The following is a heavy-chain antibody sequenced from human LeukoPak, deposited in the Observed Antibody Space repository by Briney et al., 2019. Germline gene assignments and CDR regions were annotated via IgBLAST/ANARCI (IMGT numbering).Heavy chain of an antibody. D-gene: IGHD6-13*01. CDR3: ATATKDSSSWYYGMDV. CDR1: GYTFSSYS. Sequence: GGCLRLSWAASGYTFSSYSMNWVRQAPGKGLEWVSSISSSSSYIYYADSVKGRFTISRDNAKNSLYLQMNSLRAEDTAVYYCATATKDSSSWYYGMDVWGQGTTVTVSS. CDR2: ISSSSSYI. J-gene: IGHJ6*02. V-gene: IGHV3-21*01.